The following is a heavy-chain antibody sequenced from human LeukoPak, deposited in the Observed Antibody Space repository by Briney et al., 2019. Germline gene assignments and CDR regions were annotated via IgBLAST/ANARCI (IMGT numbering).Heavy chain of an antibody. CDR2: INPSGGST. CDR3: ARPIRGYSYGYDY. CDR1: RYTFTIYY. Sequence: ASVKVSCTASRYTFTIYYMHWVRQAPGQGLEWMGIINPSGGSTSYAQKFQGRVTVTRDTSTSTVFMELSSLRSEDTAVYYCARPIRGYSYGYDYWGQGTLVTVSS. J-gene: IGHJ4*02. D-gene: IGHD5-18*01. V-gene: IGHV1-46*01.